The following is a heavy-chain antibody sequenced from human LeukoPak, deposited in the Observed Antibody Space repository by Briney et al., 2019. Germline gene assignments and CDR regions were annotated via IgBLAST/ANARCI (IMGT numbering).Heavy chain of an antibody. D-gene: IGHD5-12*01. V-gene: IGHV4-30-2*01. CDR2: IYHSGST. Sequence: SQTLSLTCAVSGGSISSGGYSWSWTRQPPGKGLEWIGYIYHSGSTYYNPSLKSRVTISVDRSKNQFSLKLSSVTAADTAVYYCAREDVDIVATGEGAFDIWGQGTMVTVSS. J-gene: IGHJ3*02. CDR3: AREDVDIVATGEGAFDI. CDR1: GGSISSGGYS.